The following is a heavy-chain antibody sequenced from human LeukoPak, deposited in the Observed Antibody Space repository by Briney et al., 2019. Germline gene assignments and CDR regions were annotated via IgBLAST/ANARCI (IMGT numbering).Heavy chain of an antibody. J-gene: IGHJ5*02. Sequence: GGSLRLSCAASGFTFSSYAISWVRQAPGQGLEWMGRIIPILGIANYTQKLQGRVTMTTDTSTSTAYMELRSLRSDDTAVYYCARDRGTYSSGWYVVDWFDPWGQGTLVTVSS. D-gene: IGHD6-19*01. V-gene: IGHV1-69*04. CDR2: IIPILGIA. CDR1: GFTFSSYA. CDR3: ARDRGTYSSGWYVVDWFDP.